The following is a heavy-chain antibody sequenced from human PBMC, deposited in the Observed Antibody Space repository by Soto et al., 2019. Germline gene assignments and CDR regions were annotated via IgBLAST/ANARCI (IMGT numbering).Heavy chain of an antibody. CDR3: ATSIAAAGPNWFDP. CDR1: GFTFSSYA. Sequence: EVQLLESGGGLVQPGGSLRLSCAASGFTFSSYAMSWVRQAPGKGLEWVSAISGSGGSTYYADSVKGRFTISRDNSKNTLYLQMNSLSAEDTAVYDCATSIAAAGPNWFDPWGQGTLVTVSS. CDR2: ISGSGGST. J-gene: IGHJ5*02. D-gene: IGHD6-13*01. V-gene: IGHV3-23*01.